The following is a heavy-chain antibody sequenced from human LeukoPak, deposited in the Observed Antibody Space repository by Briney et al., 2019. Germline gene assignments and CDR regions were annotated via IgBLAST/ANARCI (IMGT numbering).Heavy chain of an antibody. Sequence: GGSLRLSCAASGFTFSSYWMSWVRQAPGKGLEWVANIKQDGSGKYYVDSVKGRFTISRDNAKNSLYLQMNSLRAEDTAVYYCARPYYDSSGSHFDYWGQGTLVTVSS. V-gene: IGHV3-7*01. J-gene: IGHJ4*02. CDR3: ARPYYDSSGSHFDY. CDR2: IKQDGSGK. D-gene: IGHD3-22*01. CDR1: GFTFSSYW.